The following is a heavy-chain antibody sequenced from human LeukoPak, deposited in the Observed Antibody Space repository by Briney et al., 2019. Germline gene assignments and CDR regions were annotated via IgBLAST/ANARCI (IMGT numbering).Heavy chain of an antibody. D-gene: IGHD2-8*01. Sequence: GGSLRLSCAVSGFTFSSYAMNWVRQAPGKGLEWVPGISGSGAGTYYADSVKGRFTISRDNSKNTLYLQMNSLRAEDTAVYYCAKMVREFYTISYYFDYWGQGTLVTVSS. CDR2: ISGSGAGT. CDR3: AKMVREFYTISYYFDY. V-gene: IGHV3-23*01. J-gene: IGHJ4*02. CDR1: GFTFSSYA.